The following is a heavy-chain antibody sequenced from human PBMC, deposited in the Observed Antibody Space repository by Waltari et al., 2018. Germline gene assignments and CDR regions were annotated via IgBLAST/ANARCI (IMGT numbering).Heavy chain of an antibody. D-gene: IGHD5-18*01. Sequence: EVQLVESGGGLVPPGGSLRLSCAASGFTVSSHHMSWVRQAPGKGLEWVSLIYSAGSTYYADSVRGRFSISRDNSKNTLHLQMNSLRAEDTAMYYCARARDEDTAMVYFDHWGQGTLISVSS. J-gene: IGHJ4*02. CDR2: IYSAGST. V-gene: IGHV3-66*02. CDR1: GFTVSSHH. CDR3: ARARDEDTAMVYFDH.